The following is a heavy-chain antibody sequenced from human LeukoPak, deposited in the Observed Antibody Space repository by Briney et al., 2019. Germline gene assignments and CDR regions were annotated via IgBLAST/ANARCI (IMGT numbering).Heavy chain of an antibody. D-gene: IGHD1-26*01. CDR3: ARCNFPGAIAGASDY. CDR1: GFTFSSYA. J-gene: IGHJ4*02. Sequence: GGSLRLSCAASGFTFSSYAMSWVRQAPGKGLEWVSTISGGGGSTYHADFVKGRFTISRDNSKNTLYLQMNSLRAEDMAVYYCARCNFPGAIAGASDYWGQGTLVTVSS. CDR2: ISGGGGST. V-gene: IGHV3-23*01.